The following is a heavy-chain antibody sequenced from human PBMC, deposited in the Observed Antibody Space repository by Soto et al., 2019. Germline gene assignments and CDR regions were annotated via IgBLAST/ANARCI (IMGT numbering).Heavy chain of an antibody. D-gene: IGHD3-9*01. CDR3: AREGLTDYDILTGSSDWFDP. Sequence: ASVKVCCKASGYTFTGYYMHWVRQAPGQGLEWMGWINPNSGGTNYAQKFQGRVTMTRDTSISTAYMELSRLRSDDTAVYYCAREGLTDYDILTGSSDWFDPWGHGTLVTVSS. V-gene: IGHV1-2*02. CDR2: INPNSGGT. J-gene: IGHJ5*02. CDR1: GYTFTGYY.